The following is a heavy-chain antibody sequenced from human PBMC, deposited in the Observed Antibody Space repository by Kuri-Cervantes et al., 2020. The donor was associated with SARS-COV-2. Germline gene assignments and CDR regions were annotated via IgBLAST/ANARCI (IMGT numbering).Heavy chain of an antibody. CDR3: ARWGVYYFDY. J-gene: IGHJ4*02. V-gene: IGHV3-7*02. CDR2: IKQDGSEK. Sequence: GGSLRLSCAASGFSFSTDWMTWVRQAPGKGLEWVANIKQDGSEKNYVDSVKGRFTISRDNAKNSLYLQMNSLRAEDTAVYYCARWGVYYFDYWGQGTLVTVSS. D-gene: IGHD3-16*01. CDR1: GFSFSTDW.